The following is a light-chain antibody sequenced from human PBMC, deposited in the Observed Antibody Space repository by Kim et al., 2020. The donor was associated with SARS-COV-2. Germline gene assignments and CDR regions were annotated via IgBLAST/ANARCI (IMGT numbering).Light chain of an antibody. J-gene: IGKJ5*01. Sequence: SASVGDRVTITGRASQIISRYLNWYQHKAGQAPKLLIYAASSLQSGVPPRFSGSGSGTDFTLTISSLQPEDFATYYCQQTYITVTFGQGTRLEIK. CDR3: QQTYITVT. CDR1: QIISRY. V-gene: IGKV1-39*01. CDR2: AAS.